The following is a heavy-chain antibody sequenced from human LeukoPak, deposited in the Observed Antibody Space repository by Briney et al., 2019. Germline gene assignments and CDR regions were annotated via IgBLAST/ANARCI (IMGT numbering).Heavy chain of an antibody. V-gene: IGHV3-23*01. CDR1: GFTFSNYA. D-gene: IGHD1-14*01. Sequence: GGSLRLSCAASGFTFSNYAMSWVRQAPGKGLEWVSAISGSVSSTYYADSVMGRFTISRDNSKNTLYLQMNTLRAEDTAVYYCARDDSTEVFDYWGQGTLVTVSS. CDR3: ARDDSTEVFDY. CDR2: ISGSVSST. J-gene: IGHJ4*02.